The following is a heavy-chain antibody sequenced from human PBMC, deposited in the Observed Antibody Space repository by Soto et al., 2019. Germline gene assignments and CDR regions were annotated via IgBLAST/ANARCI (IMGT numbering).Heavy chain of an antibody. J-gene: IGHJ4*02. CDR1: GFTFSSYA. V-gene: IGHV3-64D*06. D-gene: IGHD5-12*01. CDR2: VRGNGDPP. CDR3: VKSRGGNNFDFFD. Sequence: GGSLRLSCSASGFTFSSYAMHWFRQAPGKGLEYVSGVRGNGDPPFYADSVKGRFTISRDNSKNTLHLQMSSLSADDTAVYYCVKSRGGNNFDFFDWGQGALVTVSS.